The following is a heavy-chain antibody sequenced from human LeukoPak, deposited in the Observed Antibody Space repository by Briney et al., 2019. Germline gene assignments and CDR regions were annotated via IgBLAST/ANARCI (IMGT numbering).Heavy chain of an antibody. Sequence: GGSLRLSCAASGFTFSSYAMSWVRQAPGKGLEWVSAISGSGGSTYYADSVKGRFTVSRDNSKNTLYLQMNSLRAEDTAVYYCASSVSDSSGKYYYGMDVWGQGTTVTVSS. V-gene: IGHV3-23*01. CDR2: ISGSGGST. D-gene: IGHD3-22*01. CDR1: GFTFSSYA. CDR3: ASSVSDSSGKYYYGMDV. J-gene: IGHJ6*02.